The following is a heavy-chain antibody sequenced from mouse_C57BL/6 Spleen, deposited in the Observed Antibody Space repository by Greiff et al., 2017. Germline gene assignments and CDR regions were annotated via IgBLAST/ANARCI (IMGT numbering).Heavy chain of an antibody. Sequence: QVQLQQSGPELVKPGASVKISCKASGYAFSSSWMNWVKQRPGKGLEWTGRIYPGDGDTNDNGKFKGKATLTAAKSSSTADMQLSSLTSEDSAVYCCARWVTDSNCDYWGQGTTLTVSS. D-gene: IGHD2-3*01. CDR3: ARWVTDSNCDY. CDR1: GYAFSSSW. J-gene: IGHJ2*01. V-gene: IGHV1-82*01. CDR2: IYPGDGDT.